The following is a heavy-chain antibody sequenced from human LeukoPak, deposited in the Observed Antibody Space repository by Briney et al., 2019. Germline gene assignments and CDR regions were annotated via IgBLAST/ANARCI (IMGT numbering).Heavy chain of an antibody. CDR3: ARGGYYDSSGYSPLFDY. J-gene: IGHJ4*02. CDR2: IYYSGST. CDR1: GGSISSYY. D-gene: IGHD3-22*01. Sequence: SETRSLTCSVSGGSISSYYWSWIRQPPGKGLEWIGYIYYSGSTNYNPSLKSRVTISVDTSKNQFSLKLSSVTAADTAVYYCARGGYYDSSGYSPLFDYWGQGTLVTVSS. V-gene: IGHV4-59*01.